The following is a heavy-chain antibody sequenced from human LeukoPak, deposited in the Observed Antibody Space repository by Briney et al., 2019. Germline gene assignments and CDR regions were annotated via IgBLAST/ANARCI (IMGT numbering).Heavy chain of an antibody. J-gene: IGHJ4*02. Sequence: SETLPLTCAVYGGSFSGYYWSWIRQPPGKGLEWIGEINHSGSTNYNPSLKSRVTISVDTSKNQFSLKLSSVTAADTAVYYCASSIVVVPAADYYFDYWGQGTLVTVSS. CDR1: GGSFSGYY. V-gene: IGHV4-34*01. CDR3: ASSIVVVPAADYYFDY. D-gene: IGHD2-2*01. CDR2: INHSGST.